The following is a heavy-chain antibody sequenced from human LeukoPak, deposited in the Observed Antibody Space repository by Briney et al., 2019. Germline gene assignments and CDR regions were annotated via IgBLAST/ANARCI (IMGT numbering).Heavy chain of an antibody. CDR3: AAGYSSGWYPIDY. J-gene: IGHJ4*02. D-gene: IGHD6-19*01. Sequence: ASVKVSCKASGYTFTSYYMHWVRQAPGQGLEWMGGIIPIFGTADYAQKFQGRVTITADESTSTAYMELSSLRSEDTAVYYCAAGYSSGWYPIDYWGQGTLVTVSS. CDR2: IIPIFGTA. CDR1: GYTFTSYY. V-gene: IGHV1-69*13.